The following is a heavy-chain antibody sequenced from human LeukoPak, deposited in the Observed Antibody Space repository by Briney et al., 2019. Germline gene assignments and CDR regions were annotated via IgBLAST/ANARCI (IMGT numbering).Heavy chain of an antibody. CDR3: ARGRGYYGSGRGYWYFDL. Sequence: SETLSLTCALYGGSFSGYYWSWIRQPPGKGLEWIGEINQSGGTNYNPSLKSRVTISVDTSKNQFSLKLISVTAADTAVYYCARGRGYYGSGRGYWYFDLWGRGTLVTVSS. V-gene: IGHV4-34*01. J-gene: IGHJ2*01. D-gene: IGHD3-10*01. CDR1: GGSFSGYY. CDR2: INQSGGT.